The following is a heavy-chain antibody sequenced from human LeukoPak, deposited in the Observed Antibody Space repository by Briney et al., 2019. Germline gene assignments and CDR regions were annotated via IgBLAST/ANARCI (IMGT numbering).Heavy chain of an antibody. CDR1: GASISSGSYY. J-gene: IGHJ4*02. CDR2: IYTRGST. V-gene: IGHV4-61*02. CDR3: ARVTTGGYYNY. D-gene: IGHD3-22*01. Sequence: SQTLSLTCPVAGASISSGSYYWSWIRQPAGKGLEWIGRIYTRGSTNYNPSLKSRVTISLDTSENHFSLKLSSVTAADTAVYYCARVTTGGYYNYWGQGTLVTVSS.